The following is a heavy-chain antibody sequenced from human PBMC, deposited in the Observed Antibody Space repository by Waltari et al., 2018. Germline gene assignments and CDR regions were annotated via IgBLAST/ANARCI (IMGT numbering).Heavy chain of an antibody. CDR1: GETFSGYY. CDR3: SRGTDAYKSGNY. Sequence: QVQLQQWGAGLLKPSETLSLTCAVYGETFSGYYWIWTRHSQGKGLEWIGEIHPSGNIHYNPSLKSRLSISGDASKIQFSLKLNSMTAADTAVYYCSRGTDAYKSGNYWGQGTLVSVSS. J-gene: IGHJ4*02. D-gene: IGHD3-10*01. V-gene: IGHV4-34*01. CDR2: IHPSGNI.